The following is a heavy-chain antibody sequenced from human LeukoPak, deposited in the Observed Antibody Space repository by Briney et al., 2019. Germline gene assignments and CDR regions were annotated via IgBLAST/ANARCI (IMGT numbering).Heavy chain of an antibody. D-gene: IGHD2-15*01. CDR3: ARGRYCSADICSGGDAFDI. J-gene: IGHJ3*02. Sequence: SETLSLTCTVSDGSINNYYWSWIRQPAGKGLEWIGRIYTRGSTNYNPSLKSRVTMSVDTSKNQFSLKLSSVTAADTAVYYCARGRYCSADICSGGDAFDIWGQGTMDSVSS. CDR1: DGSINNYY. CDR2: IYTRGST. V-gene: IGHV4-4*07.